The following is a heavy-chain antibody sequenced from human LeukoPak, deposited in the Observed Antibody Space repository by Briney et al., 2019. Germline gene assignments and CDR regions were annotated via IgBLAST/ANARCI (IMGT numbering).Heavy chain of an antibody. Sequence: NPGGSLRLSCAASGFNISIAWMSWVRQAPGKGLEWVGRIKSKGDGETRDYAAPVKDRFIISRDDSKNMLYLQMNSLKTEDTAIYYCAAVGEWLSNAFNLWGQGTMVTVSA. D-gene: IGHD3-22*01. J-gene: IGHJ3*01. CDR2: IKSKGDGETR. CDR1: GFNISIAW. CDR3: AAVGEWLSNAFNL. V-gene: IGHV3-15*01.